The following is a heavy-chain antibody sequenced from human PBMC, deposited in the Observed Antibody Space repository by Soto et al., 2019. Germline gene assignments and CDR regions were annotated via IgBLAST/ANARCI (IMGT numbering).Heavy chain of an antibody. J-gene: IGHJ6*02. CDR2: IYPGNSDT. V-gene: IGHV5-51*01. D-gene: IGHD3-22*01. CDR3: ARHAYYYDSSGYYNGGYYYYYYGMDV. CDR1: GYSFTSYW. Sequence: SLKISCKGSGYSFTSYWIGWVRQMPGKGLEWMGIIYPGNSDTRYSPSFQGQVTISADKSISTAYLQWSSLKASDTAMYYCARHAYYYDSSGYYNGGYYYYYYGMDVWGQGTTVTVSS.